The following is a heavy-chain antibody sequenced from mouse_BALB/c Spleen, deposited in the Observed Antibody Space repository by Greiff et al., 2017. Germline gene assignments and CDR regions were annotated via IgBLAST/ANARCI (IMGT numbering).Heavy chain of an antibody. Sequence: QVQLQQSGAELARPGASVKLSCKASGYTFTDYYINWVKQRTGQGLEWIGEIYPGSGNTYYNEKFKGKATLTADKSSSTAYMQLSSLTSEDSAVYFCAREGTMGPFAYWGQGTLVTVAA. V-gene: IGHV1-77*01. D-gene: IGHD1-1*02. CDR2: IYPGSGNT. J-gene: IGHJ3*01. CDR1: GYTFTDYY. CDR3: AREGTMGPFAY.